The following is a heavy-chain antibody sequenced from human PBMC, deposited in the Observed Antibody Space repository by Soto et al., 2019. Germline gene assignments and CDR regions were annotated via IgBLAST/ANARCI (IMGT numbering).Heavy chain of an antibody. V-gene: IGHV1-18*01. Sequence: ASVKVSCKASGYTFTSYGISWVRQAPGQGLEWMGWISAYNGNTNYAQKLQVRVTMTTDTSTSTAYMELRSLRSDDTAVYYCVRERSYDILTGYYNWFDPWGQGTLVTVSS. CDR1: GYTFTSYG. CDR3: VRERSYDILTGYYNWFDP. D-gene: IGHD3-9*01. J-gene: IGHJ5*02. CDR2: ISAYNGNT.